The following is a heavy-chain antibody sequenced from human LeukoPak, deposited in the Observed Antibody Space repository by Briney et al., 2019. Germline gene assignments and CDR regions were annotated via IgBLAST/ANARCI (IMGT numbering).Heavy chain of an antibody. Sequence: ASVKVSCKAPGGTFISYAISWVRQAPGQGLEWMGGIIPIFGTANYAQKFQGRVTITADESTSTAYMELSSLRSEDTAVYYCARDGVVGAFDIWGQGTMVTVSS. D-gene: IGHD3-3*01. CDR3: ARDGVVGAFDI. CDR2: IIPIFGTA. CDR1: GGTFISYA. J-gene: IGHJ3*02. V-gene: IGHV1-69*13.